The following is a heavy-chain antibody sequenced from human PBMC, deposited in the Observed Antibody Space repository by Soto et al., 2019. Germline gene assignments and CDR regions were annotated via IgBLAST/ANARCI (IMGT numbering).Heavy chain of an antibody. J-gene: IGHJ4*02. CDR1: GGSISSHY. D-gene: IGHD3-16*01. V-gene: IGHV4-59*11. CDR2: IHYSGSI. CDR3: ARDGGPGAWLAY. Sequence: QVQLQESGPGLVKPSETLSLTCIVSGGSISSHYCSWILQPPGKGLEWIGYIHYSGSIDYNPSLKSRVTISVDTSKNPFTLKLSSVTAADTAVYYCARDGGPGAWLAYWGQGTLVTVSS.